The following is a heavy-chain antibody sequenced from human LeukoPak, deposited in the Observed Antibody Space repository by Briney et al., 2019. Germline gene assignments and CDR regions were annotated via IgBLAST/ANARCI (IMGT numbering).Heavy chain of an antibody. J-gene: IGHJ6*03. CDR2: ISSSSSYI. Sequence: GGSLRLSCAASGFTFSSYSMNWVRQAPGKGLEWVSSISSSSSYIYYADSVKGRFTISRDNAKNSLYLQMNSLRAEDTAVYYCARDRPYRPFVYYYYMDVWGKGTTVTVSS. CDR1: GFTFSSYS. V-gene: IGHV3-21*01. CDR3: ARDRPYRPFVYYYYMDV.